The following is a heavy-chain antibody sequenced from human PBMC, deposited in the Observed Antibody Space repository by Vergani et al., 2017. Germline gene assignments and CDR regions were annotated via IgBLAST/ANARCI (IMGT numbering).Heavy chain of an antibody. CDR3: ARESYYEGGLGFDY. V-gene: IGHV4-38-2*02. Sequence: QVQLQESGPGLVKPSETLSLTCTVSGYSISSGYYCGWIRQAPGKGLEWIGSIYHSGSTYYNPSLKSRVTISVDTSKNQFSLKLSSVTAADTAVYYCARESYYEGGLGFDYWGQGTLVSVSS. CDR1: GYSISSGYY. J-gene: IGHJ4*02. D-gene: IGHD3-22*01. CDR2: IYHSGST.